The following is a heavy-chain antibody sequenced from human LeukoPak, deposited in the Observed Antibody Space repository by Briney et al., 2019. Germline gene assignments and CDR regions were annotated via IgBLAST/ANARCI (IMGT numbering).Heavy chain of an antibody. CDR2: ISYDGSNK. J-gene: IGHJ6*02. V-gene: IGHV3-30-3*01. CDR1: GFTFSSYA. Sequence: GGSLRLSCAASGFTFSSYAMHWVRQAPGKGLEWVAVISYDGSNKYYADSVKGRFTISRDNSKNTLYLQMNSLRAEDTAVYYCARDCGYTDYSRCYYGLTVWGQGTTITVSS. CDR3: ARDCGYTDYSRCYYGLTV. D-gene: IGHD4/OR15-4a*01.